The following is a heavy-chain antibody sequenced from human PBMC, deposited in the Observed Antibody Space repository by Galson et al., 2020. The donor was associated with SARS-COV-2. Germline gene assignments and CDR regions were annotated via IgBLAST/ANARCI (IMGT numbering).Heavy chain of an antibody. V-gene: IGHV3-72*01. CDR2: VRNKVKTYST. J-gene: IGHJ3*02. D-gene: IGHD3-3*01. Sequence: GESLKISCAASGFTFSDHYMDWVRQAPGKGLEWVGRVRNKVKTYSTQYAASVKGRFTVSRDDSRNSLYLQMNSLKFEDTAVYYCARVGPKGHDSLDIWGRGTVVTVST. CDR3: ARVGPKGHDSLDI. CDR1: GFTFSDHY.